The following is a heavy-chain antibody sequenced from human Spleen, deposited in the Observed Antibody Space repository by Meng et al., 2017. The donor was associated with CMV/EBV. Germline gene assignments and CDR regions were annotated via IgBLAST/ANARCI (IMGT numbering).Heavy chain of an antibody. CDR3: AREQQRLLEWLPPTYYYYGMDV. D-gene: IGHD3-3*01. J-gene: IGHJ6*02. Sequence: GESLKISCAASGFTFTSYSMNWVRQAPGKGLEWVSSFSSSSSYIYYADSVKGRFTISRDNAKNSLYLQMNSLRAEDTAVYYCAREQQRLLEWLPPTYYYYGMDVWGQGTTVTVSS. CDR2: FSSSSSYI. CDR1: GFTFTSYS. V-gene: IGHV3-21*01.